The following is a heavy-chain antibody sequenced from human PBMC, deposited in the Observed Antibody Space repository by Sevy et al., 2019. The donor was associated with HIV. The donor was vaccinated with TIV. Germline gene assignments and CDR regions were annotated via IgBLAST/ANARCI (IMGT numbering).Heavy chain of an antibody. CDR1: EFTFSGYA. D-gene: IGHD3-22*01. J-gene: IGHJ4*02. Sequence: GGSLRLSCAASEFTFSGYAMSWVRQAPGKGLEWVSGISGSGDNSYYADSVKGRFTISRDNSKNTLHLQMNILRAEDTAVYYCAKGDFYYDSSGYYLFDYWGQGTLVTVSS. V-gene: IGHV3-23*01. CDR3: AKGDFYYDSSGYYLFDY. CDR2: ISGSGDNS.